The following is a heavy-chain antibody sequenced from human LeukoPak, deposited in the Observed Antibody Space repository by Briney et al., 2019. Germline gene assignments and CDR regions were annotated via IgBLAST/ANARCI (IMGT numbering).Heavy chain of an antibody. CDR2: INPNSGDT. Sequence: ASVTVSFKSSVYTCSDQYIHWVRQSPGQGLEWMGWINPNSGDTDYAQKFQGRVTMTRDTSISTAYIELTSLRSDDTAVYYCASYSTSSGDAFDIWGQGTLVTVSS. D-gene: IGHD6-6*01. CDR3: ASYSTSSGDAFDI. V-gene: IGHV1-2*02. CDR1: VYTCSDQY. J-gene: IGHJ3*02.